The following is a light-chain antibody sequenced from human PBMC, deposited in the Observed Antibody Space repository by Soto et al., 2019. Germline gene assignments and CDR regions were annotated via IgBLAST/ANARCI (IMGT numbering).Light chain of an antibody. CDR1: QGISSY. J-gene: IGKJ1*01. CDR3: LQDYNYPRT. CDR2: AAS. Sequence: IQMTHSPSSLSASVGDRVTITCRASQGISSYLNWYQQKPGKAPKLLIYAASSLQSGVPSRFSGRGSGTDFTLTISSLQPEDFATYYCLQDYNYPRTFGQGTKVDIK. V-gene: IGKV1-6*01.